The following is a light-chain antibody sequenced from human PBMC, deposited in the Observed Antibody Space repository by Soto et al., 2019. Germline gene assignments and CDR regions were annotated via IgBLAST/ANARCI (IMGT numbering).Light chain of an antibody. Sequence: DIQMTQSPTSLSASVGDRVTITCRASQGIRNFVAWYQQKPGKAPKLLIYAASTLQSGVPSRFSGSRSGTHITLTINSLQPEDAATLSCQKYSSVPVFGPGTKVEIK. V-gene: IGKV1-27*01. CDR3: QKYSSVPV. J-gene: IGKJ3*01. CDR1: QGIRNF. CDR2: AAS.